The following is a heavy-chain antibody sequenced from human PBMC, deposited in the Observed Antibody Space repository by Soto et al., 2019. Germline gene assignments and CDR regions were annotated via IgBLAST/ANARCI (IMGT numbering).Heavy chain of an antibody. CDR3: PKGGRQWLVTSDFNY. J-gene: IGHJ4*02. CDR1: VYTFSDYV. V-gene: IGHV3-30*18. D-gene: IGHD6-19*01. Sequence: PGGCLGLSCAASVYTFSDYVVHWVRQAPGKGLEWVAVVSHDGRNTHYADSVKGRFTISRDSSKNTVSLEMTSLRAEDTAFYYCPKGGRQWLVTSDFNYLGQGSLVTVSP. CDR2: VSHDGRNT.